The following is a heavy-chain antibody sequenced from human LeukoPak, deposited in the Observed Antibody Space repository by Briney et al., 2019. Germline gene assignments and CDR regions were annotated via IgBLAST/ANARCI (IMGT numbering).Heavy chain of an antibody. D-gene: IGHD3-22*01. CDR2: ISYDGSNK. Sequence: GRSLRLSCAASGFTFSSYAMHWVRQAPGKGLEWVAVISYDGSNKYYADSVKGRFTISRDNSKNTLYLQMSSLRAEDTAVYYCARDYYGSSGYSLVGVGSFDYWGQGTLVTVSS. V-gene: IGHV3-30-3*01. J-gene: IGHJ4*02. CDR1: GFTFSSYA. CDR3: ARDYYGSSGYSLVGVGSFDY.